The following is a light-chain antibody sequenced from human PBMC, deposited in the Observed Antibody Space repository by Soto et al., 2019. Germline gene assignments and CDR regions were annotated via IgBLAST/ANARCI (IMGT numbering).Light chain of an antibody. V-gene: IGLV2-23*01. CDR1: RSDVGGYNL. CDR3: CSYAGSRTLV. J-gene: IGLJ3*02. CDR2: EDN. Sequence: QSALTQPASVSGSPGQPITIPCTGSRSDVGGYNLASWYQQHPGKAPKLMIYEDNKRPSGVSNRFSGSKSGNTASLTISGLQAEDEADYHCCSYAGSRTLVFGGGTKLTVL.